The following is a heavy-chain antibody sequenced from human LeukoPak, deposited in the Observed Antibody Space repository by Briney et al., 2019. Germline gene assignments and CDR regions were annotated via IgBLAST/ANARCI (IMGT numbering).Heavy chain of an antibody. J-gene: IGHJ2*01. CDR2: VSHSGNT. CDR3: ARHLYYSASAFWYIDL. Sequence: TSETLSLTCTLSGDSITSSDHYWVWIRQSPGKGLEWIGSVSHSGNTYYKSSLRSRVTVSLDTSKNEFSLILTSVTAADTAEYYCARHLYYSASAFWYIDLWGRGTLVIVSP. CDR1: GDSITSSDHY. D-gene: IGHD3-10*01. V-gene: IGHV4-39*01.